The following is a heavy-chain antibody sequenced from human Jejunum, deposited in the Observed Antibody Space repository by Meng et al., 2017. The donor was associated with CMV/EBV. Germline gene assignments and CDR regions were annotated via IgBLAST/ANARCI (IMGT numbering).Heavy chain of an antibody. D-gene: IGHD4-17*01. J-gene: IGHJ4*02. CDR1: GESFSGYY. Sequence: QVQLQQWGSGLLKPSEPRSLPCTVYGESFSGYYWTWIRQPPGKGLEWIGEINHSGSTNYNPSLKSRVTILVDTSKRQFSLRLSFVTAADTAVYYCARVGGAQHGDFDFWGQGTLVTVSS. V-gene: IGHV4-34*01. CDR2: INHSGST. CDR3: ARVGGAQHGDFDF.